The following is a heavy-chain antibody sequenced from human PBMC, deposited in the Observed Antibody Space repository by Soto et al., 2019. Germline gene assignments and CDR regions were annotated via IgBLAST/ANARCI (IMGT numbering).Heavy chain of an antibody. CDR1: GFTFSDYY. D-gene: IGHD1-26*01. CDR3: ARGIVEVTAVFDS. J-gene: IGHJ4*02. V-gene: IGHV3-11*05. CDR2: ISTGSIYT. Sequence: QVQLVESGGGLVKPGGSLRLSCAASGFTFSDYYMSWIRQSPGKGLEWVSYISTGSIYTDFTDSVKGRFTISRDNAKNSLYLQMNSLRAEDTAVYYCARGIVEVTAVFDSWGQGTLVTVSS.